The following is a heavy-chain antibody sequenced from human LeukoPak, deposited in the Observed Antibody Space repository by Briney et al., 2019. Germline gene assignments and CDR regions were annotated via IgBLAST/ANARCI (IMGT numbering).Heavy chain of an antibody. D-gene: IGHD3-3*01. CDR3: ARQRITIFGVGTDFDY. CDR2: IYPGDSDT. Sequence: GESLKISCKGSGYSFTSYWIGWVRQMPGKGLEWMGIIYPGDSDTRYSPSFQGQVTISADKSISTAYLQWSSLKASDTAMYYCARQRITIFGVGTDFDYWGQGTLVTVSS. V-gene: IGHV5-51*01. CDR1: GYSFTSYW. J-gene: IGHJ4*02.